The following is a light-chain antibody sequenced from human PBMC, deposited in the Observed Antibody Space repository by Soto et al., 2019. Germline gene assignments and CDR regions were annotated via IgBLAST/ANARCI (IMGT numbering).Light chain of an antibody. Sequence: EILMTQSPATLSVSPGERATLSCRASQSVSSSYLAWYQQKPGQAPRLLIYGASSRATGIPDRFSGSGSGTDFTLTISRLDPEDFAVYYCQQYGSSPLTFGQGTKVDI. J-gene: IGKJ1*01. CDR2: GAS. CDR3: QQYGSSPLT. CDR1: QSVSSSY. V-gene: IGKV3-20*01.